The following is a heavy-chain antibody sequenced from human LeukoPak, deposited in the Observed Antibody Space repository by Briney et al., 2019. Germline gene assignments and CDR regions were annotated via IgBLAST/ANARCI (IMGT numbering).Heavy chain of an antibody. J-gene: IGHJ4*02. Sequence: ASVKVSCKASGYTFTDYYMHWLRQAPGQGREWMGLINPNSGGTNYAQKFQGRVTMTRDTSISTAYMELSRLRSDDTAVYYCARDKVKYYYGSGSYFGYFDYWGQGTLVTVSS. V-gene: IGHV1-2*02. CDR1: GYTFTDYY. D-gene: IGHD3-10*01. CDR3: ARDKVKYYYGSGSYFGYFDY. CDR2: INPNSGGT.